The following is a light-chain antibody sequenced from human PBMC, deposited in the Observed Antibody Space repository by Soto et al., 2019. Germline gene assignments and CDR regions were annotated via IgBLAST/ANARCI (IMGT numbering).Light chain of an antibody. Sequence: EIVMTQSPATLSVSPWERATLSCRASQSVSSYLAWYQQKPGQAPRLLIYDASNRATGIPARFSGSGSGTDFTLTISSLEPEDFAVYYCQQRSNWPPRCTFGGGTKVDI. CDR1: QSVSSY. V-gene: IGKV3-11*01. CDR2: DAS. CDR3: QQRSNWPPRCT. J-gene: IGKJ4*01.